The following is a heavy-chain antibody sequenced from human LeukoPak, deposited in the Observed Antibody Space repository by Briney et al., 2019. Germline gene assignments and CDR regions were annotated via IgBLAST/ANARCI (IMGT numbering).Heavy chain of an antibody. V-gene: IGHV4-61*02. CDR2: IYTSGST. Sequence: PSQTLSLTCTVSGGSISSGSYYWSWIRQPAGTGLEWIGRIYTSGSTNYNPSLKSRVTISVDTSKNQFSLKLSSVTAADTAVYYCASVDTAMAYFDYWGQGTLVTVSS. J-gene: IGHJ4*02. CDR3: ASVDTAMAYFDY. D-gene: IGHD5-18*01. CDR1: GGSISSGSYY.